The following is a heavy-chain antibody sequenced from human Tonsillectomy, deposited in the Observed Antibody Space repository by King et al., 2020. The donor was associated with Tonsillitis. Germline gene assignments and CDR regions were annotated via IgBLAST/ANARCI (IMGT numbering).Heavy chain of an antibody. CDR2: ISDSGGST. D-gene: IGHD3-22*01. CDR3: AKDQVFHYDSPRGFY. Sequence: EQLVQSGGDLVQPGGSLRLSFGASGFTFSSYAMSWVRQAPGKGLEWVSAISDSGGSTYYADSVKGRFTISRDNSKNTLYLQMHSLRAEDSAVYYCAKDQVFHYDSPRGFYWGQGTLVTVSS. V-gene: IGHV3-23*04. J-gene: IGHJ4*02. CDR1: GFTFSSYA.